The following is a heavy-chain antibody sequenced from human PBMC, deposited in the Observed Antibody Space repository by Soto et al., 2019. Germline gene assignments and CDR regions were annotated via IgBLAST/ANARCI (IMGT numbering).Heavy chain of an antibody. CDR2: IDPSDSYT. CDR1: GYSFNSYW. Sequence: EVQLVQSGAEVKKPGESLRISCKGSGYSFNSYWISWVRQMPGKGLEWMGRIDPSDSYTNYSPSFQGHVTISADKSISTAYLQWVSRKGADTAMYYCAGTGGQNCNGGNGYFGMDVWGQGTTVTVSS. V-gene: IGHV5-10-1*01. CDR3: AGTGGQNCNGGNGYFGMDV. D-gene: IGHD2-15*01. J-gene: IGHJ6*02.